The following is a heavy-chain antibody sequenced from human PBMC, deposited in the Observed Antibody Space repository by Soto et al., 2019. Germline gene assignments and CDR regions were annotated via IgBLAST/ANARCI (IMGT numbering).Heavy chain of an antibody. CDR1: GFAFKSFG. V-gene: IGHV3-30*18. Sequence: QVQLVESGGGVVQPGRSLSLSCAAPGFAFKSFGMYWVRQAPGKRLEWVAIISYDGRNEHYTAAVKGRFTISRDNSKNTVFLQMSSVRPEDTGVYYCAKIGETLGVLDLWGQGTLVTVSS. J-gene: IGHJ5*02. D-gene: IGHD1-26*01. CDR3: AKIGETLGVLDL. CDR2: ISYDGRNE.